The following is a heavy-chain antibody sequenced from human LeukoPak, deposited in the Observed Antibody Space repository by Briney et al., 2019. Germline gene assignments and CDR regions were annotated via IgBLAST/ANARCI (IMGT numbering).Heavy chain of an antibody. CDR1: GFTFSSYE. CDR2: ISSSGSTI. D-gene: IGHD3-10*02. CDR3: AELGITMIGGV. J-gene: IGHJ6*04. V-gene: IGHV3-48*03. Sequence: GGSLRLSCAASGFTFSSYEMNWVRHAPGKGLAWVSYISSSGSTIYYADSVKGRFTISRDNAKNSLYLQMNSLRAEDTAVYYCAELGITMIGGVWGKGTTVTISS.